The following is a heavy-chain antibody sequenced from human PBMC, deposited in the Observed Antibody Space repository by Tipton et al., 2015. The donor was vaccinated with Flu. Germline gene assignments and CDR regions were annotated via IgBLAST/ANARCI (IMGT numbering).Heavy chain of an antibody. D-gene: IGHD3-10*01. Sequence: TLSLTCTVSGGSMSSFYWTWIRQPAGKGLEWIGRMYVSGSTKYNPSLKSRVTISRDTSKIQFSLNMGSVTAADTAVYYCARSVVGSGSQYPVGYYYYGMDVWGQGP. CDR1: GGSMSSFY. CDR2: MYVSGST. J-gene: IGHJ6*02. CDR3: ARSVVGSGSQYPVGYYYYGMDV. V-gene: IGHV4-4*07.